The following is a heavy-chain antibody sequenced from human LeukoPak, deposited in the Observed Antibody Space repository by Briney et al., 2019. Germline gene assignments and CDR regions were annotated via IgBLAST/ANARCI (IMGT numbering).Heavy chain of an antibody. CDR1: GGSISSYY. Sequence: SETLSLTCTVSGGSISSYYWSWIRQPPGKGLEWIGYIYYSGSTNYNPSLKSRVTISVDTSKNQFSLKLSSVTAADTAVYYCARATYYYDSSGYACWGQGTLVTVSS. CDR2: IYYSGST. D-gene: IGHD3-22*01. J-gene: IGHJ4*02. V-gene: IGHV4-59*01. CDR3: ARATYYYDSSGYAC.